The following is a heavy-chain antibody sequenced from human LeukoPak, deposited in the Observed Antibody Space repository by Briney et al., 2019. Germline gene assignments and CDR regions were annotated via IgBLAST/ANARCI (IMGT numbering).Heavy chain of an antibody. CDR2: IYYSGST. CDR3: ARSDSYGDFDY. CDR1: GGSISSSSYY. J-gene: IGHJ4*02. V-gene: IGHV4-39*06. D-gene: IGHD5-18*01. Sequence: SETLSLTCTVSGGSISSSSYYWGWIRQPPGKGLEWIGSIYYSGSTYYNPSLKSRVTISVDTSKNQFPLKLSSVTAADTAVYYCARSDSYGDFDYWGQGTLVTVSS.